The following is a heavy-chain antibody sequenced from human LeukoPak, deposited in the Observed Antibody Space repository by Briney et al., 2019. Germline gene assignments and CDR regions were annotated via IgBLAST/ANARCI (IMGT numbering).Heavy chain of an antibody. CDR3: ARLTRRSGNYFDY. Sequence: TSETLSLTCAVSGDSVSSSNYYWSWIRQPPGKGLEWIGYIYYGGNTNYNPSLQSRVTISVDTSKGQFSLKPSSVTAADTAVYYCARLTRRSGNYFDYWGQGTLVTVSS. CDR1: GDSVSSSNYY. V-gene: IGHV4-61*01. J-gene: IGHJ4*02. D-gene: IGHD1-1*01. CDR2: IYYGGNT.